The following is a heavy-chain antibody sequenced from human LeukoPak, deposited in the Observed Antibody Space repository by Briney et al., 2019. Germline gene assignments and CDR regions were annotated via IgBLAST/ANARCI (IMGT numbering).Heavy chain of an antibody. J-gene: IGHJ4*02. CDR3: AKASSGWYPREDY. CDR1: GYTFSSYA. Sequence: SCKASGYTFSSYAMSWVRQAPGKGLEWVSAISGSGGSTYYADSVKGRFTISRDNSKNTLYLQMNSLRAEDTAVYYCAKASSGWYPREDYWGQGTLVTVSS. V-gene: IGHV3-23*01. D-gene: IGHD6-19*01. CDR2: ISGSGGST.